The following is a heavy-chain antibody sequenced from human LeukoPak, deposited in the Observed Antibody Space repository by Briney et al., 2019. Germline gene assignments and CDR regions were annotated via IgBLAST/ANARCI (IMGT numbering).Heavy chain of an antibody. V-gene: IGHV1-18*01. CDR3: ARDLMYYYDSVSYHFDY. Sequence: VASVKVSCKASGYTFTSYGISWVRQAPGQGLEWMGWISAYNGNTNYAQNFQGRLTMTADTSTSTAYMELRGLRSDDTAVYYCARDLMYYYDSVSYHFDYWGQGTLVTVSS. CDR1: GYTFTSYG. J-gene: IGHJ4*02. CDR2: ISAYNGNT. D-gene: IGHD3-22*01.